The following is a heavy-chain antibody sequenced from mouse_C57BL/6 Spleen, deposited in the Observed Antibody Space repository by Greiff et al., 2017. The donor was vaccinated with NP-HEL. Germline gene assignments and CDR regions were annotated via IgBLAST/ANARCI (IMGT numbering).Heavy chain of an antibody. CDR2: IYPGDGDT. V-gene: IGHV1-80*01. CDR3: ATALRRGGYAMDY. CDR1: GYAFSSYW. Sequence: VQLQQSGAELVKPGASVKISCKASGYAFSSYWMNWVKQRPGKGLEWIGQIYPGDGDTNYNGKFKGKATLTADKSSSTAYMQLSSLTSEDSAVYLCATALRRGGYAMDYWGQGTSVTVSS. J-gene: IGHJ4*01. D-gene: IGHD2-4*01.